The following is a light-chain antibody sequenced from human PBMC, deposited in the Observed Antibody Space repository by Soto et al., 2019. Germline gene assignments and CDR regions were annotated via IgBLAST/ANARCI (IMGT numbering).Light chain of an antibody. CDR2: ATS. CDR3: HQFGYSPRT. Sequence: EIVFSQSPGALSLSPGETATLSCRASQTVNSDYLAWFQQRPGQAPRLLIFATSRRATDIPDRFSGSGSGTDFTLAIRRLEPEDFAVYYCHQFGYSPRTFGQGTKV. CDR1: QTVNSDY. V-gene: IGKV3-20*01. J-gene: IGKJ1*01.